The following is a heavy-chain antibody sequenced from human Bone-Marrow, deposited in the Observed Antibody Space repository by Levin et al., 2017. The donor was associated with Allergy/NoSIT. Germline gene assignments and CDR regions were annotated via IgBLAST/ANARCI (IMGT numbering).Heavy chain of an antibody. CDR2: ISNTGSTT. J-gene: IGHJ5*01. CDR1: GFTFSDYY. V-gene: IGHV3-11*01. CDR3: ASSESTCYLGCGFDS. Sequence: PGGSLRLSCAASGFTFSDYYMSWTRQAPGKGLEWVAYISNTGSTTFYADSVKGRFTISRDNAKNSVYLQMNGLRAEDTAVYYCASSESTCYLGCGFDSWGQGTLVTVSS. D-gene: IGHD2/OR15-2a*01.